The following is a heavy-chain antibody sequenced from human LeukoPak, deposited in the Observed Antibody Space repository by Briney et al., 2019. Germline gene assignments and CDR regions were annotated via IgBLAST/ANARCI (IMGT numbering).Heavy chain of an antibody. D-gene: IGHD2-8*02. CDR1: GFTFSSYR. Sequence: PGGSLRLSCAVSGFTFSSYRMNWVRQAPGKGLEWVSYISSSSSTIYYADSGKRRFHISRHYAKNSLYLQMNSVSAEDAAVYNCARDGPGHFDALDIWGQGTMVTLPS. J-gene: IGHJ3*02. CDR2: ISSSSSTI. CDR3: ARDGPGHFDALDI. V-gene: IGHV3-48*04.